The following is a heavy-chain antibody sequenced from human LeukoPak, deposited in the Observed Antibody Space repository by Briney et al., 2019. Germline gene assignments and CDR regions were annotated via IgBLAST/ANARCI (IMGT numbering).Heavy chain of an antibody. D-gene: IGHD3-22*01. V-gene: IGHV3-7*04. CDR2: IKQDGSEK. CDR1: GFTFSSYW. CDR3: ARPIYYYDSSGYYGY. Sequence: GGSLRLSCAASGFTFSSYWMSWVRQAPGKGLEWVANIKQDGSEKYYVDSVKGRFTISRDNAKNSLYLQMSSLRAEDTAVYYCARPIYYYDSSGYYGYWGQGTLVTVSS. J-gene: IGHJ4*02.